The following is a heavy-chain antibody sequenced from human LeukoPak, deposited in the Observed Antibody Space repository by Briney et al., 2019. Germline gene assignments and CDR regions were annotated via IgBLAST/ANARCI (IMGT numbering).Heavy chain of an antibody. D-gene: IGHD3-10*01. CDR2: INPNSGGT. CDR1: GYTFTGYY. Sequence: ASVKVSCKASGYTFTGYYMHWVRQAPGQGLEWMGWINPNSGGTNYAQKFQGRVTMTRDTSISTAYMELSRLRSDDTAVYYCARVEVLLLWFGELLGAFDYWGQGTLVTVSS. J-gene: IGHJ4*02. CDR3: ARVEVLLLWFGELLGAFDY. V-gene: IGHV1-2*02.